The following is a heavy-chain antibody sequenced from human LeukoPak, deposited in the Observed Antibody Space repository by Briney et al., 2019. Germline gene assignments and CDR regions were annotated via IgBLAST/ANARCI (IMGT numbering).Heavy chain of an antibody. CDR2: INSEGSST. J-gene: IGHJ4*02. Sequence: PGGSLRLSCAASGFTFSSYWMHWVRQDPGKGLVWVSRINSEGSSTSYADSVKGRFTISRDNAKNTLYLQMNSLRAEDTAVYYCARGFGGSSSLGYWGQGTLVTVSS. D-gene: IGHD6-6*01. CDR1: GFTFSSYW. V-gene: IGHV3-74*01. CDR3: ARGFGGSSSLGY.